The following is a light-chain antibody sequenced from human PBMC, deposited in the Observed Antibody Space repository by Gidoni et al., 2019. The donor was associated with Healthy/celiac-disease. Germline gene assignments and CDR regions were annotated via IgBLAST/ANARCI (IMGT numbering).Light chain of an antibody. CDR1: QGISSA. CDR3: QQFNSYPHPGS. J-gene: IGKJ2*04. CDR2: DAS. V-gene: IGKV1-13*02. Sequence: AIQLTQSPSSLSASVGDRVTITCRASQGISSALAWYQQKPGKAPKLLIYDASSLESGVPSRFSGSGSGTDFTLTISSLQPEDFATYYCQQFNSYPHPGSFGQGTKLEIK.